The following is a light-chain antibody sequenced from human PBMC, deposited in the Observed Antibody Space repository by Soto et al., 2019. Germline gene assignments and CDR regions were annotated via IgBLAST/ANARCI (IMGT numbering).Light chain of an antibody. J-gene: IGKJ5*01. Sequence: EIVLTQSPGTLSLSPGGRATLSCRASQSLTSSYLAWYQQKPGQAPRLLIYGASSRATGIPDRFSGSGSGTDFTLTISRLEPEDFAVYYCQQYASSPLITFGQGIRLEIK. V-gene: IGKV3-20*01. CDR2: GAS. CDR1: QSLTSSY. CDR3: QQYASSPLIT.